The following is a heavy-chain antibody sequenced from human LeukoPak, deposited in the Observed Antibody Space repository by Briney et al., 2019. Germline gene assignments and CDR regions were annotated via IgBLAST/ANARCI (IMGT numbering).Heavy chain of an antibody. CDR1: GGSISSYY. Sequence: PSETLSLTCTVSGGSISSYYWSWIRQPPGKGLEWIGEINHSGSTNYNPSLKSRVTISVDTSKNQFSLKLSSVTAADTAVYYCARDERYSSGWTSYYYYYGMDVWGQGTTVTVSS. V-gene: IGHV4-34*01. J-gene: IGHJ6*02. D-gene: IGHD6-19*01. CDR3: ARDERYSSGWTSYYYYYGMDV. CDR2: INHSGST.